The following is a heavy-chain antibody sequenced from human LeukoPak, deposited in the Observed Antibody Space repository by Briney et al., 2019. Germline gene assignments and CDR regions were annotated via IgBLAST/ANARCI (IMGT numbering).Heavy chain of an antibody. D-gene: IGHD1-26*01. Sequence: GGSLRLSCAASGFTFSSNYMSWVRQAPGKGLEWVSVIYSGGSTYYADSVKGRFTISRDNSKNTLYLQMNSLRAEDTAVYYCARVVSGSYYRQLYYFDHWGQGTLVTVSS. CDR1: GFTFSSNY. V-gene: IGHV3-53*01. CDR2: IYSGGST. CDR3: ARVVSGSYYRQLYYFDH. J-gene: IGHJ4*02.